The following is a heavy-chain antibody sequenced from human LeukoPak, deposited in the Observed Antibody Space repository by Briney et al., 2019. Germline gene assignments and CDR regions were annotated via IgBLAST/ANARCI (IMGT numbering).Heavy chain of an antibody. Sequence: GASVKVSCKASGYRFTTYYIHWVRQAPGQGPERMGIVIPASGGTDYGHKFQGRVTMTRDTSTNTVYMELSSLRFEDTAIYYCARESPDSFYFDYWGQGTLVTVSS. J-gene: IGHJ4*02. V-gene: IGHV1-46*01. D-gene: IGHD1-14*01. CDR1: GYRFTTYY. CDR2: VIPASGGT. CDR3: ARESPDSFYFDY.